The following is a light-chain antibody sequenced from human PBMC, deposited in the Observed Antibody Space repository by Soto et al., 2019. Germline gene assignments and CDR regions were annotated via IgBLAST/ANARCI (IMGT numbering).Light chain of an antibody. V-gene: IGKV3-20*01. CDR3: QQHDDSFTWT. Sequence: EIVLTQSPGTLSLSPGEKAILSCRASQSIAPNYLAWYQQKPGQAPRLLIYGASSRATGIPDRFSGSGSGTDFTLTISRLEPEDFAVYSCQQHDDSFTWTFGQGTKVDIK. J-gene: IGKJ1*01. CDR1: QSIAPNY. CDR2: GAS.